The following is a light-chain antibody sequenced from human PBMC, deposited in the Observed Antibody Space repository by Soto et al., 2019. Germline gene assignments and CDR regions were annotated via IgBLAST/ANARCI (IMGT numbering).Light chain of an antibody. J-gene: IGKJ5*01. CDR2: DAS. Sequence: DIEMTQSPSSLSSAVGERVTITCRASQGINKWLAWYQQKPGKAPQLLIYDASSLQSGVPARFSGSGSGTDFTLTISSLEPEDFAVYYCQQSYSTPITFGQGTRLEIK. V-gene: IGKV1-39*01. CDR1: QGINKW. CDR3: QQSYSTPIT.